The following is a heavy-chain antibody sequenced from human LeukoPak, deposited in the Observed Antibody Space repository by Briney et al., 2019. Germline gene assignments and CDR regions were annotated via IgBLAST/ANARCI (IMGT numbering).Heavy chain of an antibody. CDR1: GASINNNF. V-gene: IGHV4-59*08. CDR3: ARHRDYYDT. Sequence: PSDTLSLMCTVSGASINNNFWTWIRHPPGRGLEWIGYIYSSGSANFNPSLYGRVIISGETSKNQISLNLTAGTAADTAVYFCARHRDYYDTWGHGTLVTVSS. J-gene: IGHJ4*01. D-gene: IGHD3-22*01. CDR2: IYSSGSA.